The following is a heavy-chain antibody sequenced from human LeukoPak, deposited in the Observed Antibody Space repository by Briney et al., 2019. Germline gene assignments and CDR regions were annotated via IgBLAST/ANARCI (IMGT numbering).Heavy chain of an antibody. CDR3: ARGRGREQQLVFFSEYFQH. V-gene: IGHV1-69*04. CDR1: GGTFSSYA. J-gene: IGHJ1*01. Sequence: ASVKVSCKASGGTFSSYAISWVRQAPGQGLEWMGRIIPILGIANYAQKFQGRVTITADKSTSTAYMELSSLRSEDTAVYYCARGRGREQQLVFFSEYFQHWGQGTLVTVSS. D-gene: IGHD6-13*01. CDR2: IIPILGIA.